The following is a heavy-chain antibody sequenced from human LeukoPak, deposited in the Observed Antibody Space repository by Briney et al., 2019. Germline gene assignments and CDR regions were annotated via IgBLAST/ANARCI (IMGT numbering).Heavy chain of an antibody. CDR3: TRNRGLDI. V-gene: IGHV3-7*01. CDR2: IKPEGSEK. D-gene: IGHD6-25*01. J-gene: IGHJ6*02. Sequence: GGSLRLSCAASGFTFSSFWMSWVRQAPGKGLEWVANIKPEGSEKYYVDSVKGRFTISRDNAKNSLYLQMNSLRAEDTAVYYCTRNRGLDIWGQGTTVTVSS. CDR1: GFTFSSFW.